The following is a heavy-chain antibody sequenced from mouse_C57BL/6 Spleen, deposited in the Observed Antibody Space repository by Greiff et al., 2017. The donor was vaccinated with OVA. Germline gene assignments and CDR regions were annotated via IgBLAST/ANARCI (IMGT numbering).Heavy chain of an antibody. CDR2: ISNGGGST. J-gene: IGHJ1*03. D-gene: IGHD2-4*01. CDR1: GFTFSDYY. CDR3: ARDYDYEGDWYFDV. Sequence: EVMLVESGGGLVQPGGSLKLSCAASGFTFSDYYMYWVRQTPEKRLEWVAYISNGGGSTYYPDTVKGRFTISRDNAKNTLYLQMSRLKSEDTAMYYCARDYDYEGDWYFDVWGTGTTVTVSS. V-gene: IGHV5-12*01.